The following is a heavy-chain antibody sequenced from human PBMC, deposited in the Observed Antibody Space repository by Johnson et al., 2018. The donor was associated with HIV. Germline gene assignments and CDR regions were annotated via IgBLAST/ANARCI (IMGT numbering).Heavy chain of an antibody. V-gene: IGHV3-13*01. CDR2: IGTAGDT. J-gene: IGHJ3*01. CDR1: GFTFDDDYA. CDR3: AKDQWSSSWTNDAFDF. Sequence: VQLVESGGGLVQPGRSLRLSCAASGFTFDDDYAMYWVRQATGKGLEWVSAIGTAGDTYYPGSVKGRFTISRDNAKNSLYLQMNSLRAEDTAVYYCAKDQWSSSWTNDAFDFWGQGTMVTVSS. D-gene: IGHD6-13*01.